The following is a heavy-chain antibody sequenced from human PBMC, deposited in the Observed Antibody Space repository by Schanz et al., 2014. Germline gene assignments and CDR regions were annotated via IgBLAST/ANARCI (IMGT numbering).Heavy chain of an antibody. CDR1: GFTFDDYA. D-gene: IGHD3-10*01. J-gene: IGHJ3*02. CDR3: AREDMLRGIRAFDI. Sequence: EVQLVESGGGLVQPGRSLRLSCAASGFTFDDYAMHWVRQAPGKGLEWVSGISWNSGSIGYADSVKGRFTISRDDAKNSLYLQMNSLRVEDTAVYYCAREDMLRGIRAFDIWGQGTMVTVSS. CDR2: ISWNSGSI. V-gene: IGHV3-9*01.